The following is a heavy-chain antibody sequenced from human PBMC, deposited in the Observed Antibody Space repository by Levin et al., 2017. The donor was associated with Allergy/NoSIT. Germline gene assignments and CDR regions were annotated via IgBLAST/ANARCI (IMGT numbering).Heavy chain of an antibody. Sequence: GESLKISCTASGFTFGDYAMSWFRQAPGKGLEWVGFIRSKAYGGTTEYAASVKGRFTISRDDSKSIAYLQMNSLKTEDTAVYYCTRDRQQLVTRAFDIWGQGTMVTVSS. CDR3: TRDRQQLVTRAFDI. CDR2: IRSKAYGGTT. J-gene: IGHJ3*02. D-gene: IGHD6-13*01. CDR1: GFTFGDYA. V-gene: IGHV3-49*03.